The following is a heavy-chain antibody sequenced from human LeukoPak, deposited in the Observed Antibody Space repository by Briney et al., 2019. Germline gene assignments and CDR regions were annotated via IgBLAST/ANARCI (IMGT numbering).Heavy chain of an antibody. CDR3: ARDHGDYDAFDI. J-gene: IGHJ3*02. CDR2: IRYDGSNK. D-gene: IGHD4-17*01. V-gene: IGHV3-30*02. CDR1: GFTFSSYG. Sequence: PGGSLRLSYAAFGFTFSSYGMHWVRQAPGKGLEWVAFIRYDGSNKYYADSVKGRFTISRDNSKNTLYLQMNSLRAEDTAVYYCARDHGDYDAFDIWGQGTMVTVSS.